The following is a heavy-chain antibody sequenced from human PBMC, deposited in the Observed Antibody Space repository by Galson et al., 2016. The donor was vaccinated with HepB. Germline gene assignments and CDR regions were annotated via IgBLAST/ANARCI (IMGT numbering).Heavy chain of an antibody. D-gene: IGHD3-10*01. Sequence: SVKVSCKAAGYAFTSYAINWVRQAPGQGLEWVGWITTYNSHTIYGQKFHGRGTMTADTSTTTVYMELRSLRSDDTAVYYCTRLPYSASGSFSLWGQGTRVTGSA. J-gene: IGHJ4*02. V-gene: IGHV1-18*01. CDR2: ITTYNSHT. CDR1: GYAFTSYA. CDR3: TRLPYSASGSFSL.